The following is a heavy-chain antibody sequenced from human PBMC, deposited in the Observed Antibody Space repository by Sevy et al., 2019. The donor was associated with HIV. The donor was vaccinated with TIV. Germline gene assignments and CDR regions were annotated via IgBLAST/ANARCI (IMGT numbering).Heavy chain of an antibody. Sequence: SETLSLTCTVSGGSISSGGYYWSWIRQHPVKGLEWIGYIYYSGSTYYNPSLKSRVTISVDTSKNQFSLKLSSVTAAYTAVYYCARGPMYYDFWSGYLPNYFDYWGQGTLVTVSS. CDR3: ARGPMYYDFWSGYLPNYFDY. V-gene: IGHV4-31*03. D-gene: IGHD3-3*01. J-gene: IGHJ4*02. CDR1: GGSISSGGYY. CDR2: IYYSGST.